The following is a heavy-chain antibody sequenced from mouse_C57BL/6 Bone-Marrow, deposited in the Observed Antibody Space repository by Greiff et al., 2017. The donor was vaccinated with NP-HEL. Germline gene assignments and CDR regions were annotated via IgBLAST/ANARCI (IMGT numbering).Heavy chain of an antibody. CDR2: FLPIGGST. CDR1: ASTFPGSW. V-gene: IGHV1-64*01. CDR3: AREGYSNDWYVDV. D-gene: IGHD2-5*01. J-gene: IGHJ1*03. Sequence: VHLHRPGAELVKPGASVRLSCKPSASTFPGSWMHGVKRRPGQGLRWMGIFLPIGGSTNYNEKFKSKATLTVDKSSSTAYMQLSSLTSEDSAVYYCAREGYSNDWYVDVWGTGTTVTVSS.